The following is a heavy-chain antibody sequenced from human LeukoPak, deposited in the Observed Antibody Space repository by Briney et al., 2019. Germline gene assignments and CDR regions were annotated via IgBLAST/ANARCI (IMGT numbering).Heavy chain of an antibody. CDR2: IIPILGIA. J-gene: IGHJ6*02. CDR3: AKAYAGAIYYGMDV. Sequence: SVKVSCKASGGTFSSYAISWVRQAPGQGLEWMGRIIPILGIANYAQKFQGRVTITADKSTSTAYMELSSLRSEDTAVYYCAKAYAGAIYYGMDVWGQGTTVTVSS. CDR1: GGTFSSYA. V-gene: IGHV1-69*04. D-gene: IGHD2-8*02.